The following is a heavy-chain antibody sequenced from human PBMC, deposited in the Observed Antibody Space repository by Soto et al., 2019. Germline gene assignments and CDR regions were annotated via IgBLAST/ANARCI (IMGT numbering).Heavy chain of an antibody. J-gene: IGHJ6*02. CDR2: IIPIFGTA. Sequence: QVQLVQSGAEVKKPGSSVKVSCKASGGTFSSYAISWVRQAPGQGLEWMGGIIPIFGTANYAQKFQGRVTITADESTSTAYMELSSLRSEDTAVYYCARADSSGYYSRVYYYYGMDVWGQGTTVTVSS. V-gene: IGHV1-69*01. D-gene: IGHD3-22*01. CDR3: ARADSSGYYSRVYYYYGMDV. CDR1: GGTFSSYA.